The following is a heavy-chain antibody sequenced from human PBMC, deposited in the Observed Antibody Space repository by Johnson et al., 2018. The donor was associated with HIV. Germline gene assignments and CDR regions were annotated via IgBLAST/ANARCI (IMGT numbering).Heavy chain of an antibody. D-gene: IGHD5-18*01. Sequence: VQLVESGGGVVQPGGSLRLSCAASGFTFSSYVMTWVRQAPGKGLEWVSAISGSGGSTYYADSVKGRFTISRDNSKNTLYLQMNNLRAEDTAVYFCAKRGTAMVLDAFDIWGQGTMVTVSS. J-gene: IGHJ3*02. CDR2: ISGSGGST. CDR1: GFTFSSYV. V-gene: IGHV3-23*04. CDR3: AKRGTAMVLDAFDI.